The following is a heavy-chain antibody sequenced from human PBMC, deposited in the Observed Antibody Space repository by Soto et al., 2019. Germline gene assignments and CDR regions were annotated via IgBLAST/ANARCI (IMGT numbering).Heavy chain of an antibody. CDR1: GYTFTSYA. V-gene: IGHV1-3*01. Sequence: ASVKVSCKASGYTFTSYAMHWVRQAPGQRLEWMGWINAGNGSTKYSQKFQGRVTITRDTSASTAYMELSSLRSEDTAVYYCARRTSQNIVSPWGQGTLVTVSS. J-gene: IGHJ5*02. CDR2: INAGNGST. CDR3: ARRTSQNIVSP. D-gene: IGHD3-16*02.